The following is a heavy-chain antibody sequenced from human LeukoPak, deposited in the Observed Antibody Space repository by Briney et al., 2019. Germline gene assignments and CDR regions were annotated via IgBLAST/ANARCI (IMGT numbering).Heavy chain of an antibody. D-gene: IGHD4-17*01. V-gene: IGHV4-34*01. CDR2: INHSGST. J-gene: IGHJ4*02. CDR1: GGSFSGYY. Sequence: SETLSLTCAVYGGSFSGYYWSWIRQPPGKGLEWIGEINHSGSTNYNPSLKSRVTISVDKSKNQFSLKLSSVTAADTAVYYCARDATVTTLDYWGQGTLVTVSS. CDR3: ARDATVTTLDY.